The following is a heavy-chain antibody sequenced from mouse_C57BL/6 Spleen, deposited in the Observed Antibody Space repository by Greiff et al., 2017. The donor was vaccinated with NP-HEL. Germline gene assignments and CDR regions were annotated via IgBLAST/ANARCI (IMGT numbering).Heavy chain of an antibody. CDR2: ISYDGSN. J-gene: IGHJ4*01. V-gene: IGHV3-6*01. CDR3: ARALITTVVATDAMDY. Sequence: EVQLVESGPGLVKPSQSLSLTCSVTGYSITSGYYWNWIRQFPGNKLEWMGYISYDGSNNYNPSLKNRISITRDTSKNQFFLKLNSVTTEDTATYYCARALITTVVATDAMDYWGQGTSVTVSS. CDR1: GYSITSGYY. D-gene: IGHD1-1*01.